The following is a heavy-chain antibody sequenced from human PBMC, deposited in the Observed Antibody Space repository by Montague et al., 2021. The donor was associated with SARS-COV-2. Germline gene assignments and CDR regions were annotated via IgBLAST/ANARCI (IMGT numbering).Heavy chain of an antibody. CDR3: GHSRGGGNSAVRED. J-gene: IGHJ4*03. V-gene: IGHV2-5*02. CDR2: IYWDDDK. CDR1: GFSLTTSAVG. D-gene: IGHD4-23*01. Sequence: PALVKPTQTLTLTCTFSGFSLTTSAVGVGWIRQPPGKALEWLAVIYWDDDKRYSPSLKSRLAITKDISKNQVVLIMTNVDPVDTGTYYCGHSRGGGNSAVREDWGQGTLVTVSS.